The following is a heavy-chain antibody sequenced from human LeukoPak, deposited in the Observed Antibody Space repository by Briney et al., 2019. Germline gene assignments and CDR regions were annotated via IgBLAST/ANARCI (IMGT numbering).Heavy chain of an antibody. V-gene: IGHV3-53*01. J-gene: IGHJ4*02. D-gene: IGHD3-22*01. CDR1: GFTGSNNY. CDR3: ARGINMMIVAPGY. Sequence: GGSLRLSCAASGFTGSNNYVSWVRQAPGMGLEWVSAIHSSGATYYADSVKGRFTISRDSSNNTLYLQMNSLRVEDTAIYYCARGINMMIVAPGYWGQGTLVTVSS. CDR2: IHSSGAT.